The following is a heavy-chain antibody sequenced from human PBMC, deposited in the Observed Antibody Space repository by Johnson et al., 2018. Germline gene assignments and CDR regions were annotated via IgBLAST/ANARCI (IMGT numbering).Heavy chain of an antibody. CDR3: ARGDYVWGSYRMNAEYFQH. CDR1: GFTFSSYA. Sequence: QVQLVESGGGVVQPGRSLRLSCAASGFTFSSYAMHWVRQAPGKGLEWVAVISYDGSNKYYADSVKGRFTISRDNSKNTLYLQMNSLRAEDTDGYYCARGDYVWGSYRMNAEYFQHWGQGTLVTVSS. D-gene: IGHD3-16*02. CDR2: ISYDGSNK. V-gene: IGHV3-30-3*01. J-gene: IGHJ1*01.